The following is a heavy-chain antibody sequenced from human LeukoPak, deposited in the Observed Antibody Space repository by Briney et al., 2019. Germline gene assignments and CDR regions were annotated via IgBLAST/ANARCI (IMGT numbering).Heavy chain of an antibody. CDR2: IIPILGIA. J-gene: IGHJ6*03. CDR1: GGTFSSYT. CDR3: ARTGYCTNGVCYAHYYYYYMDV. V-gene: IGHV1-69*02. D-gene: IGHD2-8*01. Sequence: SVKVSCKASGGTFSSYTISWVRQAPGQGLEWMGRIIPILGIANYAQKFQGRVTITADKSTSTAYMELSSLRSEDTAVYYCARTGYCTNGVCYAHYYYYYMDVWGKRTTVTVSS.